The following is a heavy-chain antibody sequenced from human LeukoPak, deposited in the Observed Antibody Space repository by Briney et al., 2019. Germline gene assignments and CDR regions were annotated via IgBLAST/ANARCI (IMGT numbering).Heavy chain of an antibody. CDR3: TTEYYDILTGYFPIDY. J-gene: IGHJ4*02. CDR2: IKSKTDGGTT. Sequence: GGSLRLSCAASGFTFSNAWMSWVRQAPGKGLEWVGRIKSKTDGGTTDYAAPVKGRFTISRDDSKNTLYPQMNSLKTEDTAVYYCTTEYYDILTGYFPIDYWGQGTLVTVSS. V-gene: IGHV3-15*01. CDR1: GFTFSNAW. D-gene: IGHD3-9*01.